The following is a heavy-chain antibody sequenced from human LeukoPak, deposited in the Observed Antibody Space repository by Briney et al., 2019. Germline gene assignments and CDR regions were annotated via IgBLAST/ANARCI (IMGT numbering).Heavy chain of an antibody. J-gene: IGHJ4*02. Sequence: GGSLRLSCAGFGFSFSSYWMTWVRQAPGKGLEWVAIIKEDGREEYYVDSVKGRFTISRDNAKNSLYLQMNSLRVEDTAVYYCARDQSRRSDYWGQGTLVTVSS. CDR1: GFSFSSYW. CDR2: IKEDGREE. V-gene: IGHV3-7*03. CDR3: ARDQSRRSDY.